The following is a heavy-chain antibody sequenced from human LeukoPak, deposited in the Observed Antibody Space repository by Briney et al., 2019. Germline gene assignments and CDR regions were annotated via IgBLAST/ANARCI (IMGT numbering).Heavy chain of an antibody. J-gene: IGHJ6*03. CDR3: ARGEVVTASLPDYFYYYMDV. CDR2: ITDSGRTI. Sequence: GGSLRPSCAASGFTFSTYEMNWVRQAPGKGLEWVSYITDSGRTIYYADSVKGRFTISRDNAKNSLFLQMNSLRAEDTAVYYCARGEVVTASLPDYFYYYMDVWGKGTTVTISS. V-gene: IGHV3-48*03. CDR1: GFTFSTYE. D-gene: IGHD2-21*02.